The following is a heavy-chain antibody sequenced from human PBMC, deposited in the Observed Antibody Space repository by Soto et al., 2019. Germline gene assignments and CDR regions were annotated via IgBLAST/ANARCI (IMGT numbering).Heavy chain of an antibody. CDR2: ISGSGGST. J-gene: IGHJ4*02. V-gene: IGHV3-23*01. CDR3: ASPALDIVVVPAAVNDFDY. CDR1: GFTFSSYA. D-gene: IGHD2-2*01. Sequence: PGGSLRLSCAASGFTFSSYAMRWVRQAPGKGLEWVSAISGSGGSTYYADSVKGRFTISRDNSKNTLYLQMNSLRAEDTAVYYCASPALDIVVVPAAVNDFDYWGQGTLVTVSS.